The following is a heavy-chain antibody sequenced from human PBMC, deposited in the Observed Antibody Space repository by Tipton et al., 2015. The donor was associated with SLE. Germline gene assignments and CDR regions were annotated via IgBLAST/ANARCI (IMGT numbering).Heavy chain of an antibody. V-gene: IGHV3-23*01. CDR1: GFSVASHA. J-gene: IGHJ4*02. CDR2: ISFSGDTT. D-gene: IGHD5-18*01. CDR3: ARVPLRGYNYGYYFDS. Sequence: GSLRLSCAASGFSVASHAMGWVRQAPGKGLEWVSVISFSGDTTYYADSVRGRCTISRDISKNTVDLQLNSLRSEDTAIYYCARVPLRGYNYGYYFDSWGQGTLVTVSS.